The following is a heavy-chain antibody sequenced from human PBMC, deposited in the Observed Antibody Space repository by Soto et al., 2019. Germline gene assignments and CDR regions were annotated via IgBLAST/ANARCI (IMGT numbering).Heavy chain of an antibody. J-gene: IGHJ5*02. Sequence: GGSLRLSCAASGFTFSSYGMHWVRQAPGKGLEWVAVISYDGSNKYYADSVKGRFTISRDNSKNTLYLQMNSLRAEDTAVYYCAKDRWSIHSSSPYNWFDPWGQGTLVTVSS. V-gene: IGHV3-30*18. CDR2: ISYDGSNK. D-gene: IGHD6-6*01. CDR1: GFTFSSYG. CDR3: AKDRWSIHSSSPYNWFDP.